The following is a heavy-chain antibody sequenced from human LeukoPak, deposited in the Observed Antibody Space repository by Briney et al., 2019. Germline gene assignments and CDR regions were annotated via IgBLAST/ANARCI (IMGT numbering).Heavy chain of an antibody. D-gene: IGHD3-22*01. J-gene: IGHJ3*02. CDR2: INAGNGNT. CDR1: GYTFTGYY. V-gene: IGHV1-3*01. CDR3: ARALTMPYYYDSSGWAFDI. Sequence: EASVNVSCKASGYTFTGYYMHWVRQAPGQRLEWMGWINAGNGNTKYSQKFQGRVTITRDTSASTAYMELSSLRSEDTAVYYCARALTMPYYYDSSGWAFDIWGQGTMVTVSS.